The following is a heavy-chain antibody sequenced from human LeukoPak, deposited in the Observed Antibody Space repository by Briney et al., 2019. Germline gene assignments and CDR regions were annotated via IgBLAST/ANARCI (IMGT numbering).Heavy chain of an antibody. Sequence: SLRLSCAASGFTFDDYAMHWVRQAPGKGLEWVSVISWNSGSIGYADSVKGRFTISRDNAKNSLYLQMNSLRAEDTAVYYCARDSSTPRTYYDFWSGYYSSYYGMDVWGQGTTVTVSS. J-gene: IGHJ6*02. CDR2: ISWNSGSI. CDR1: GFTFDDYA. V-gene: IGHV3-9*01. CDR3: ARDSSTPRTYYDFWSGYYSSYYGMDV. D-gene: IGHD3-3*01.